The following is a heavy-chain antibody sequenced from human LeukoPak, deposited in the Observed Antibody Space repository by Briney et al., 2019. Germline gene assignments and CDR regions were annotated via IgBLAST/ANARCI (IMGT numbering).Heavy chain of an antibody. CDR3: ARDSHIEPIAPFDY. CDR2: IYYSGST. Sequence: PSETLSLTCTVSGGSISSGSYYWTWIRQPAGKGLEWIGYIYYSGSTNYNPSLKSRVTISVDTSKNQFSLKLSSVTAADTAVYYCARDSHIEPIAPFDYWGQGTLVTVSS. CDR1: GGSISSGSYY. J-gene: IGHJ4*02. V-gene: IGHV4-61*10. D-gene: IGHD1-14*01.